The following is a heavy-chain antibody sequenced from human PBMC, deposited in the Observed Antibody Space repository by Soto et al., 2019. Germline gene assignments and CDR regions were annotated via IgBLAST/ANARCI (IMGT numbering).Heavy chain of an antibody. CDR3: AKGGAIVAAGTRVYLYNAMDV. CDR1: GYTFTGYY. D-gene: IGHD1-26*01. J-gene: IGHJ6*02. Sequence: QVQLVQSGTEVKRPGDSVKVSCKASGYTFTGYYVHWVRQAPGQGLEWMGWINPNSGDTYLAQRFQGRVTMNRDTSIGTAYMELRGLTSDDTAEYCFAKGGAIVAAGTRVYLYNAMDVWGQGTTVTVSS. CDR2: INPNSGDT. V-gene: IGHV1-2*02.